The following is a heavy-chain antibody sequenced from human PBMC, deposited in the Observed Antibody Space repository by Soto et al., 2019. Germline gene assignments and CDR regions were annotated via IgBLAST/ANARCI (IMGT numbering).Heavy chain of an antibody. D-gene: IGHD3-3*01. Sequence: GGSLRLSCTASGFTFGDYAMSWFRQAPGKGLEWVGFIRSKAYGGTTEYAASVKGRFTISRDDSKSIAYLQMNSLKTEDTAVYYCTRDPPEWSPLTYYFDYWGQGTLVTVSS. CDR1: GFTFGDYA. J-gene: IGHJ4*02. CDR2: IRSKAYGGTT. CDR3: TRDPPEWSPLTYYFDY. V-gene: IGHV3-49*03.